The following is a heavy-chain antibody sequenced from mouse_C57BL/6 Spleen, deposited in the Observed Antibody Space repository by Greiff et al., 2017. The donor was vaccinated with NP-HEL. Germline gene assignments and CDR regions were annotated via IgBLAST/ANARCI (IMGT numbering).Heavy chain of an antibody. J-gene: IGHJ3*01. CDR3: AKGGYDSRRFAY. CDR2: IYPRSGNT. V-gene: IGHV1-81*01. CDR1: GYTFTSYG. D-gene: IGHD2-4*01. Sequence: QVQLKQSGAELARPGASVKLSCKASGYTFTSYGISWVKQRTGQGLEWIGEIYPRSGNTYYNEKFKGKATLTADKSSSTAYMELRSLTSEDSAVYFCAKGGYDSRRFAYWGQGTLVTVSA.